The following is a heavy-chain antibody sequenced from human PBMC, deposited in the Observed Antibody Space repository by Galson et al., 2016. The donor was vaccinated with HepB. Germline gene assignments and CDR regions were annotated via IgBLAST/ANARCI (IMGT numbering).Heavy chain of an antibody. CDR3: VSDSRGTVKGVVSDLDF. CDR2: ISSSGDDT. CDR1: GFIFSSFA. D-gene: IGHD3-3*01. Sequence: SLRLSCAASGFIFSSFAMHWARQAPGKGLEYVSAISSSGDDTYYSDSVRGRFIISRDNSKNTLYLQMTSLRPGDTAVYYCVSDSRGTVKGVVSDLDFWGQGTLVTVSS. J-gene: IGHJ4*02. V-gene: IGHV3-64D*06.